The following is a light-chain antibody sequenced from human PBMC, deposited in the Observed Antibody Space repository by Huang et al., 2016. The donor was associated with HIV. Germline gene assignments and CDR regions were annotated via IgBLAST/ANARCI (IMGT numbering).Light chain of an antibody. CDR2: RTS. Sequence: EIVLTQSPGTLSLSPGERAPLSCRASQSVSSAYLAWYLQKRGQAPRLLIYRTSRRATDTPDRFSGSGSGTDFTLTISRLEPEDFAVYYCHQYGMSPRTFGQGTKVEI. CDR1: QSVSSAY. CDR3: HQYGMSPRT. J-gene: IGKJ1*01. V-gene: IGKV3-20*01.